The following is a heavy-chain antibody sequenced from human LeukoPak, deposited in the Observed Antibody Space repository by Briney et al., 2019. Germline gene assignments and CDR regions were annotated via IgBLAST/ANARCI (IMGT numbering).Heavy chain of an antibody. CDR1: GFTFSSYA. Sequence: GGSLRHSCAASGFTFSSYAMSWVRQAPGKGLEWVSAISGSGGSTYYADSVKGRFTISRDNSKNTLYLQMNSLRAEDTAVYYCAKGPTPSTKYNWFDPWGQGTLVTVSS. D-gene: IGHD4-17*01. J-gene: IGHJ5*02. CDR2: ISGSGGST. V-gene: IGHV3-23*01. CDR3: AKGPTPSTKYNWFDP.